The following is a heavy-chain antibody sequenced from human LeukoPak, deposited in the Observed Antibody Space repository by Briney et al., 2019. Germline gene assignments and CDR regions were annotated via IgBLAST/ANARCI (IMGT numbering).Heavy chain of an antibody. CDR3: ARDRRGYYDSSGYYPYNWFDP. J-gene: IGHJ5*02. D-gene: IGHD3-22*01. V-gene: IGHV1-18*04. CDR1: GYTFTGYY. Sequence: ASVKVSCKASGYTFTGYYMHWVRQAPGQGLEWMGWISAYNGNTNYAQKLQGRVTMTTDTSTSTAYMELRSLRSDDTAVYYCARDRRGYYDSSGYYPYNWFDPWGQGTLVTVSS. CDR2: ISAYNGNT.